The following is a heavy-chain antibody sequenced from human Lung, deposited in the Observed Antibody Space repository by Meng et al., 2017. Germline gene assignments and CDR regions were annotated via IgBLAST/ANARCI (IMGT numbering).Heavy chain of an antibody. CDR2: IYYTGNT. D-gene: IGHD6-19*01. CDR3: ATIAVSDKGY. J-gene: IGHJ4*02. Sequence: SETLSLTRSVSGDSIRNFYWSWIRQSPGRGLEWIGYIYYTGNTDYNPSLKSRVTISIDTSKNQFSLNLSSVTAADTAVYYCATIAVSDKGYWGQGTLVTVSS. V-gene: IGHV4-59*01. CDR1: GDSIRNFY.